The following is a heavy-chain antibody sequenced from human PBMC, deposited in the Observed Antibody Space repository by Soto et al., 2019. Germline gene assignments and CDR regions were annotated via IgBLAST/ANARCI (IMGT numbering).Heavy chain of an antibody. CDR2: INHSGST. Sequence: PSETLSLTCAVYGGSFSGYYWSWIRQPPGKGLEWIGEINHSGSTNYNPSLKSRVTISVNTSKNQFALKLSSVSAANTAVYYCAREEVVVATITPTMIVVVPSGSYFDYWGQGTLVTVSS. J-gene: IGHJ4*02. D-gene: IGHD3-22*01. V-gene: IGHV4-34*01. CDR3: AREEVVVATITPTMIVVVPSGSYFDY. CDR1: GGSFSGYY.